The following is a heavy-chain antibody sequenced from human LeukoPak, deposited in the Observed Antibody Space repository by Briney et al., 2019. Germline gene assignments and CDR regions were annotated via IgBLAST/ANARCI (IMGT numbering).Heavy chain of an antibody. J-gene: IGHJ3*02. Sequence: SETLSLTCAVYGVSFSGYDWTWIRQPPGEGLEWIGEINHSGSTSYNPSLESRVTISVDTSKNQFSLKLSSVTAADTAVYYCVRDRKAFNAFDIWGQGTMVTVSS. CDR3: VRDRKAFNAFDI. V-gene: IGHV4-34*01. CDR1: GVSFSGYD. CDR2: INHSGST.